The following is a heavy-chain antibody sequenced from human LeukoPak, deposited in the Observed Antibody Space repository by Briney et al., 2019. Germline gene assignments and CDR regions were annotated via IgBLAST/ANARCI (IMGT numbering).Heavy chain of an antibody. CDR1: GFTFSSYS. Sequence: PGGSLRLSCAASGFTFSSYSMNWVRQAPGKGLEWVSYISSSSSSTIYYADSVKGRFTISRDNAKNSLYLQMNGLRAEDTAVYYCARDVNFWSGYFDYWGQGTLVTVSS. V-gene: IGHV3-48*01. CDR3: ARDVNFWSGYFDY. CDR2: ISSSSSSTI. D-gene: IGHD3-3*01. J-gene: IGHJ4*02.